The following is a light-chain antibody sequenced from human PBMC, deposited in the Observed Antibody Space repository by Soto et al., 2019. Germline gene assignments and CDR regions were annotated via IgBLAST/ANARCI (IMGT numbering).Light chain of an antibody. V-gene: IGLV1-51*02. CDR1: SSNIGNNY. J-gene: IGLJ3*02. Sequence: SVLTQPPSVSAAPGQKVTISCSGSSSNIGNNYVSWYQQLPGTAPKLLIYENNKRPSGIPDRFSGSKSGTSATLGITGLKTGDEADYYCGTWDNSLSAWVLGGGTKLTVL. CDR2: ENN. CDR3: GTWDNSLSAWV.